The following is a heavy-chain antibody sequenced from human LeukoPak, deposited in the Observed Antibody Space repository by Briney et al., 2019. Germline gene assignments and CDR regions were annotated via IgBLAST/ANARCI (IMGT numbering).Heavy chain of an antibody. CDR3: ARDKVNSDFDY. Sequence: PSETLSLTCTVSGGSISSGGYYWSWIRQPPGKGLEWIGYIYHSGSTYYNPSLKSRVTISVDRSKNQFSLKLSSVTAADTAVYYCARDKVNSDFDYWGQGTLVTVSS. J-gene: IGHJ4*02. V-gene: IGHV4-30-2*01. D-gene: IGHD4-23*01. CDR2: IYHSGST. CDR1: GGSISSGGYY.